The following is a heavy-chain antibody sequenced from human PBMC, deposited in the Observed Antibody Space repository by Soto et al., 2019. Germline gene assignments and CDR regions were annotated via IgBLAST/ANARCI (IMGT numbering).Heavy chain of an antibody. D-gene: IGHD3-10*01. CDR3: ASGFLTMVRGVINYDAFDI. J-gene: IGHJ3*02. CDR2: IYYSVST. Sequence: QVQLQESGPGLVKPSQTLSLTCTVSGGSISSGGYYWSWIRQYPGKGLEWIGYIYYSVSTYYNPSLKSRVTISVDTSKNQFSLKLSSVTAADTAVYYCASGFLTMVRGVINYDAFDIWGQGTMVTVSS. CDR1: GGSISSGGYY. V-gene: IGHV4-31*03.